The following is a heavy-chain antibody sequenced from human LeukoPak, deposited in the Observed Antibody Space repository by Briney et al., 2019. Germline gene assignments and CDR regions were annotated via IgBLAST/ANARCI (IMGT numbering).Heavy chain of an antibody. CDR3: ARDRGVRGGSYGTWFNP. D-gene: IGHD1-26*01. CDR2: IYTSGST. V-gene: IGHV4-4*07. J-gene: IGHJ5*02. CDR1: GGSISSYY. Sequence: SETLYLTCTVSGGSISSYYWSRIRQPAGKGLEWIERIYTSGSTNYNPSLKSRVTMSVDTSKNQFSLKLSSVTAADTAVYYCARDRGVRGGSYGTWFNPWGQGALVTVSS.